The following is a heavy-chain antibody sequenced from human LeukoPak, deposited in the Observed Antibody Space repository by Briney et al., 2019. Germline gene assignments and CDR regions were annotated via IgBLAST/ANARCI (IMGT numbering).Heavy chain of an antibody. CDR2: IYSGGST. J-gene: IGHJ3*02. D-gene: IGHD3-22*01. Sequence: GGSLRLSCAASGFTFSSNWMHWVRQAPGKGLEWVSVIYSGGSTYYADSVKGRFTISRDNSKNTLYLQMNSLRAEDTAVYYCARERSYYYDSSGYYGPGAFDIWGQGTMATVSS. V-gene: IGHV3-53*01. CDR3: ARERSYYYDSSGYYGPGAFDI. CDR1: GFTFSSNW.